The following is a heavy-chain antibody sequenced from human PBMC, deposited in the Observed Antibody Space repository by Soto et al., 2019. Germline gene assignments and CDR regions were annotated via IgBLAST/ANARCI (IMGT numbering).Heavy chain of an antibody. J-gene: IGHJ4*02. D-gene: IGHD3-16*01. CDR2: VYYSGST. CDR1: GGSVNSSSYY. V-gene: IGHV4-39*01. Sequence: SETLSLTCTVSGGSVNSSSYYWGWVRQPPGKGLEWIGSVYYSGSTYYNPSLESRVTISVDKSKNQFSLKLMSLSAADTAVYYCARANFRLRPWDRDYGGKGPRVTVS. CDR3: ARANFRLRPWDRDY.